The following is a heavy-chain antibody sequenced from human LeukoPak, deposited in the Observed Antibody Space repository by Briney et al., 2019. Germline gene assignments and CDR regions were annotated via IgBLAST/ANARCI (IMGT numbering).Heavy chain of an antibody. CDR3: ARHQQGDAFDI. D-gene: IGHD1/OR15-1a*01. J-gene: IGHJ3*02. CDR1: GGSISSYY. CDR2: IYTSGST. Sequence: SETLSLTSTVSGGSISSYYWSWIPQPPGKGLKWIGYIYTSGSTNYNPSLKSRVTISVDTSKNQFSLKLSSVTAADTAVYYCARHQQGDAFDIWGQGTMVTVSS. V-gene: IGHV4-4*09.